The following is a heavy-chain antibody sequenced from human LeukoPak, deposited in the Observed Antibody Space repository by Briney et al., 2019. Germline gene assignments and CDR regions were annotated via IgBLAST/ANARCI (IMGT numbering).Heavy chain of an antibody. J-gene: IGHJ6*03. CDR3: AKDKDYSYYMDV. Sequence: RGSLRLSCAASGFTFDDYAMHWVRQAPGKGLEWVSLISWDGGSTYYADSVKGRFTISRDNSKNSLYLRMNSLRAEDTALYYCAKDKDYSYYMDVWGKGTTVTVSS. CDR2: ISWDGGST. CDR1: GFTFDDYA. V-gene: IGHV3-43D*03.